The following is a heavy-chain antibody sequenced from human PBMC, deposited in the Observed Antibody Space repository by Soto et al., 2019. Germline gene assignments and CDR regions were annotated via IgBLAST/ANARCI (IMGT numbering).Heavy chain of an antibody. CDR2: IYWDDDK. J-gene: IGHJ6*02. D-gene: IGHD2-21*02. V-gene: IGHV2-5*02. CDR1: GFSLSTTGVG. CDR3: VQSRCGGDCLQSYSSHSYYGLDV. Sequence: QITLKESGPTLVKPTQTLTLTCTFSGFSLSTTGVGVGWIRQPPGKALEWLALIYWDDDKRYNPSLNSRLTITKDTSKNPVVLAMTNVDPVDPATYYCVQSRCGGDCLQSYSSHSYYGLDVWGQGTTVTVSS.